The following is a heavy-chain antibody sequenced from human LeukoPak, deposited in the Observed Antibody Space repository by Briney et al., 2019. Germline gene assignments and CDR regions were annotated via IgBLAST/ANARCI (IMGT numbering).Heavy chain of an antibody. Sequence: SETLSLTCAVSGYSISSGYYWGWIRQPPGKGLEWIGSIYHSGSTYYNPSLKSRVTISVDTSKNQFSLKLSSVTAADTAVYYCASATMVVTPRYFDYWGQGTLVTVSS. J-gene: IGHJ4*02. V-gene: IGHV4-38-2*01. CDR2: IYHSGST. D-gene: IGHD4-23*01. CDR3: ASATMVVTPRYFDY. CDR1: GYSISSGYY.